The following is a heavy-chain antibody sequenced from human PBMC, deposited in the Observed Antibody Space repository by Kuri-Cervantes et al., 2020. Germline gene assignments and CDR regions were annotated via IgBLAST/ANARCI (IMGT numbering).Heavy chain of an antibody. CDR1: DGSIRSSSYY. D-gene: IGHD2-15*01. CDR2: VYYSGST. Sequence: SETLSLTCTVSDGSIRSSSYYCSWIRQPPGKGLEWIGSVYYSGSTYYNPSLKSRVTISVDTSKNQFSLKLSSVTAADTAVYYCARASGELDYWGQGTLVTVSS. CDR3: ARASGELDY. V-gene: IGHV4-39*07. J-gene: IGHJ4*02.